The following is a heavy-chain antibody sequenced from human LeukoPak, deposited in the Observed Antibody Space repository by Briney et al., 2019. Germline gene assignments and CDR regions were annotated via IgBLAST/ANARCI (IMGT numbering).Heavy chain of an antibody. CDR2: INTNTGNP. CDR3: ATNGDYVHWYFDL. CDR1: GYTFTSYA. J-gene: IGHJ2*01. D-gene: IGHD4-17*01. Sequence: ASVKVSCKASGYTFTSYAMNWVRQAPGQGLEWMGWINTNTGNPTYAQGFTGRFVFSLDSSVSTAYLQISSLKAEDTAVYYCATNGDYVHWYFDLWGRGTLVTVSS. V-gene: IGHV7-4-1*02.